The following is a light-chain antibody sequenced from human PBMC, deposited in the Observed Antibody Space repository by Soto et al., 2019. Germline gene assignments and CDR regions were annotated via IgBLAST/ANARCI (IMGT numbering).Light chain of an antibody. CDR2: AAS. CDR3: QRYDIAPWA. CDR1: QVISNY. Sequence: IQFTQSPSSLSASVGYRFTITCLASQVISNYLAWYQQKPGKAPKLLIYAASTLQSGVPSRFSGSGSGTDFTLTISSLQPEDVATYYCQRYDIAPWAFGQGTKVDI. V-gene: IGKV1-27*01. J-gene: IGKJ1*01.